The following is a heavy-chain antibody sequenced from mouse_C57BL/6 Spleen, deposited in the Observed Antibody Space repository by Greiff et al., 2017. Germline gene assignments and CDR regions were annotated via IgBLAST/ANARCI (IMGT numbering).Heavy chain of an antibody. CDR3: ARVGKGVFDY. CDR2: INYDGSST. CDR1: GFTFSDYY. V-gene: IGHV5-16*01. J-gene: IGHJ2*01. D-gene: IGHD4-1*01. Sequence: EVQVVESEGGLVQPGSSMKLSCTASGFTFSDYYMAWVRQVPEKGLEWVANINYDGSSTYYLDSLKSRFIISRDNAKNTLYLQMSSLKSEDTATYYCARVGKGVFDYWGQGTTLTVSS.